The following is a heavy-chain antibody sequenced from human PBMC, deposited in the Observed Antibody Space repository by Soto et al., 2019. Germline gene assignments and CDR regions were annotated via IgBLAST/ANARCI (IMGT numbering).Heavy chain of an antibody. Sequence: QVRLEQSGPEVKKTGASVKVSCKASGYTFTSYGISWVRQAPGQGLEWMGWINIYSGDANYAQSFQDRVTMTRDTXTNPVYMEMRTLRSDDTAVYYCARALYYYDNSGLAYWGQGTLVTVSS. D-gene: IGHD3-22*01. CDR2: INIYSGDA. V-gene: IGHV1-18*01. CDR3: ARALYYYDNSGLAY. CDR1: GYTFTSYG. J-gene: IGHJ4*02.